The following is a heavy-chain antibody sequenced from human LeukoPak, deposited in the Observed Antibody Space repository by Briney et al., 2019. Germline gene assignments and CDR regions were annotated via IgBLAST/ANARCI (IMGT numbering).Heavy chain of an antibody. J-gene: IGHJ3*02. CDR2: IYFSGST. CDR1: GGSISGHY. D-gene: IGHD3-3*01. V-gene: IGHV4-59*11. Sequence: PSETLSHTCNVPGGSISGHYWSWLRQPPAKEPHWIGDIYFSGSTNYKPSLKSCDTITVDTYKNQFSLKLSSVTAADTAVYYCERGIGTYYDFWSGYPGAAFDIWGQGTMVTVSS. CDR3: ERGIGTYYDFWSGYPGAAFDI.